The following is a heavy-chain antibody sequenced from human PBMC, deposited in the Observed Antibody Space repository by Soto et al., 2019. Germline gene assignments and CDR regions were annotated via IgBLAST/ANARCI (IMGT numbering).Heavy chain of an antibody. D-gene: IGHD2-15*01. CDR1: GFTFSSYA. CDR2: ISYDGSNK. V-gene: IGHV3-30-3*01. Sequence: QVQLVESGGGVVQPGRSLRLSCAASGFTFSSYAMHWVRQAPGKGLEWVAVISYDGSNKYYADSVKGRFTISRDNSKNTLYLQMNSLRAEDTAVYYCARDKVVVVVAATHYYYYYGMDVWGQGTTVTVSS. CDR3: ARDKVVVVVAATHYYYYYGMDV. J-gene: IGHJ6*02.